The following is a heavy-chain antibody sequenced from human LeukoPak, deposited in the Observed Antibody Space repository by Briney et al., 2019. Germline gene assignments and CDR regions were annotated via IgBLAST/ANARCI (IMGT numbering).Heavy chain of an antibody. J-gene: IGHJ4*02. CDR1: GYTFTGYY. D-gene: IGHD6-13*01. CDR2: INPNSGGT. CDR3: ARDGIAAAVPDY. V-gene: IGHV1-2*02. Sequence: ASVKVSCKSSGYTFTGYYMRWVRQAPGQGLEWMGWINPNSGGTNYAQKFQGRVTMTRDTSISTAYMELSRLRSDDTAVYYCARDGIAAAVPDYWGQGTLVTVSS.